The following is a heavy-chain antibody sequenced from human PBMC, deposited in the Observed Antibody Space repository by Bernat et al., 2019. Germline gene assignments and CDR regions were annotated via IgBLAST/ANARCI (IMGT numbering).Heavy chain of an antibody. V-gene: IGHV3-30*04. D-gene: IGHD6-25*01. CDR2: VSYDGRNK. J-gene: IGHJ6*02. CDR3: VRDGAALYYYHGMDV. CDR1: GFTFSDYS. Sequence: VQLVESGGGVVQPGRSLRLSCVASGFTFSDYSLHCVRQAPGKGLEWVAVVSYDGRNKYYADSVQARFIISRDDSENTLYLQMDSLKSEDTAVYYCVRDGAALYYYHGMDVWGRGTTVTVSS.